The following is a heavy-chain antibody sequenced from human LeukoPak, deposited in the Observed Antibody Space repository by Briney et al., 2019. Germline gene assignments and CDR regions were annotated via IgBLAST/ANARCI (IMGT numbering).Heavy chain of an antibody. Sequence: PGGSLRLSCEASGFTFRSYWMHWVRQAPGKGLVWVSRINSDGSATSYADSVKDRFTISRDNSKSTLYLQMNSLRAEDTAIYYCARVDSSGWYWYSFDDWGQGTLVTVSS. V-gene: IGHV3-74*01. J-gene: IGHJ4*02. CDR2: INSDGSAT. CDR1: GFTFRSYW. CDR3: ARVDSSGWYWYSFDD. D-gene: IGHD6-19*01.